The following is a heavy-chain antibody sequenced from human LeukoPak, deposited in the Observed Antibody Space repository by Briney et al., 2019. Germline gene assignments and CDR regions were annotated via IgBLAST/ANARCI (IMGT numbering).Heavy chain of an antibody. CDR3: AKVWDTYYYDSSGSFDY. CDR1: GLTFSRYS. V-gene: IGHV3-23*01. D-gene: IGHD3-22*01. J-gene: IGHJ4*02. CDR2: ISSSGGST. Sequence: GGSVRLSCEVSGLTFSRYSMSWVRQVPGKGLEWVSAISSSGGSTYYADSVKGRFTISRDNSKNTLYLQMNSLRAEDTAVYYCAKVWDTYYYDSSGSFDYWGQGTLVTVSS.